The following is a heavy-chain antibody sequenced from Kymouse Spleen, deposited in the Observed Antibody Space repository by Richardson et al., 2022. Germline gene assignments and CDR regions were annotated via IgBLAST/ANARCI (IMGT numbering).Heavy chain of an antibody. J-gene: IGHJ4*02. V-gene: IGHV4-34*01. Sequence: QVQLQQWGAGLLKPSETLSLTCAVYGGSFSGYYWSWIRQPPGKGLEWIGEINHSGSTNYNPSLKSRVTISVDTSKNQFSLKLSSVTAADTAVYYCARGGRGYSYGYDYWGQGTLVTVSS. CDR1: GGSFSGYY. CDR3: ARGGRGYSYGYDY. D-gene: IGHD5-18,IGHD5-18*01. CDR2: INHSGST.